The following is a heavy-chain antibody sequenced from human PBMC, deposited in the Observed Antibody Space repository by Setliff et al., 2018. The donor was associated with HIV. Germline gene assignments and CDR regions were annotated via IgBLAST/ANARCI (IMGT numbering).Heavy chain of an antibody. CDR1: GGSFGGYY. D-gene: IGHD3-10*01. CDR2: IYHSGST. CDR3: AARNSGNPTRHFDY. Sequence: SETLSLTCVVYGGSFGGYYWGWIRQPSGKGLEWIGSIYHSGSTFYNPSLRSRVTISVDTSQDQFSLRLTSVTAADTAVYYCAARNSGNPTRHFDYWGQGTLVTVSS. V-gene: IGHV4-38-2*01. J-gene: IGHJ4*02.